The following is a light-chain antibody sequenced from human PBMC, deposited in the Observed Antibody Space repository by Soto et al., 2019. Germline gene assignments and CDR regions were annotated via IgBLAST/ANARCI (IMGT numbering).Light chain of an antibody. V-gene: IGLV2-14*01. CDR1: SSDVGAYNF. J-gene: IGLJ2*01. CDR2: DVS. Sequence: QSALTQPASVSGSPGQSITISCTGTSSDVGAYNFVSWYQQHPGKAPKLMIYDVSKRPSGVSNRFSGSKSGNTASLTFSGLQAEDDADYYCSSYTRSGTLVFGGGTKVTVL. CDR3: SSYTRSGTLV.